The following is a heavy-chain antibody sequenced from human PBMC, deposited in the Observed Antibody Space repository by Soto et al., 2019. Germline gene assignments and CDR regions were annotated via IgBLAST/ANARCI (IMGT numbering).Heavy chain of an antibody. CDR3: ARDLGRYNYYGMDV. J-gene: IGHJ6*02. CDR1: GGSISSSSYY. D-gene: IGHD3-10*01. CDR2: IYYSGST. V-gene: IGHV4-39*07. Sequence: SETLSLTCTVSGGSISSSSYYWGWIRQPPGKGLEWIGSIYYSGSTNYNPSLNSRVTISVDTSNNHFSLNLSSVTAADTVVYYCARDLGRYNYYGMDVWGPGTTVTVSS.